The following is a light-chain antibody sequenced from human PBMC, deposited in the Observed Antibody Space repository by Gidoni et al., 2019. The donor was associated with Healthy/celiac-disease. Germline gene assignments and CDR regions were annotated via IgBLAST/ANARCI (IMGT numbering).Light chain of an antibody. J-gene: IGKJ4*01. CDR3: QQYGSSPGT. CDR1: QSVSSSY. V-gene: IGKV3-20*01. Sequence: EFVLTQSPGPLSLSPGERATLSCRASQSVSSSYLAWYQQKPGQAPRLLIDGASSRATGIPDRFSGSGSGTDFTLTISRLEPEDVAVYYCQQYGSSPGTFGGGTKVEIK. CDR2: GAS.